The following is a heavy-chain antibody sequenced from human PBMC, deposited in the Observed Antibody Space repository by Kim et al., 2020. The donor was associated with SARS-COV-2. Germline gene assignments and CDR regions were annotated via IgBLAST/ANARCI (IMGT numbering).Heavy chain of an antibody. V-gene: IGHV6-1*01. J-gene: IGHJ4*02. CDR3: AREGVAAAIDY. CDR2: N. D-gene: IGHD6-13*01. Sequence: NDYAVSVKSRITINPATSKNQFSLQLNSVTPEDTAVYYCAREGVAAAIDYWGQGTLVTVSS.